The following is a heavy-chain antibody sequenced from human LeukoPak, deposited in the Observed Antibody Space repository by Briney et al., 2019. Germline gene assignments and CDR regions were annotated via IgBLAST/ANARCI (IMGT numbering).Heavy chain of an antibody. D-gene: IGHD3-22*01. J-gene: IGHJ4*02. CDR3: ARGSTARYYYDSSGYYRGAVDY. CDR1: GYTFTSYG. CDR2: ISAYNGNT. Sequence: ASVKVSCKASGYTFTSYGISWVRQAPGQGLEWMGWISAYNGNTNYAQKFQGRVSMTTDTSTSTAYMELRSLKSDDTAVYYCARGSTARYYYDSSGYYRGAVDYWGRGTLVTLSS. V-gene: IGHV1-18*01.